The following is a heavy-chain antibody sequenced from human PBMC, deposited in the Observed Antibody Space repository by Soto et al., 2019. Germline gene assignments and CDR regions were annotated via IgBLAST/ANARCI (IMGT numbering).Heavy chain of an antibody. Sequence: PSETLSLTCIVSGDSMSTNYWHRIRQPPGKALEWIGYVYYNGDTNYNPSLNSRVTISVDTSMNQLSLRLSSVTAADTAVYYCARGGTTMVKYYFDYWAQGALVTVSS. J-gene: IGHJ4*02. D-gene: IGHD5-18*01. CDR2: VYYNGDT. CDR3: ARGGTTMVKYYFDY. V-gene: IGHV4-59*01. CDR1: GDSMSTNY.